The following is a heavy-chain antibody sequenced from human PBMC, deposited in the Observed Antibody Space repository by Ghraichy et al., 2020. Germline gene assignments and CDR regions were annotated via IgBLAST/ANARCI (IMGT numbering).Heavy chain of an antibody. V-gene: IGHV3-74*01. CDR3: ARAAYYAGNSGFDY. J-gene: IGHJ4*02. CDR1: GFTFSTYW. D-gene: IGHD4-23*01. Sequence: GGSLRLSCAASGFTFSTYWMHWVRQAPGKGLVWVSRINSDGSSTSYADSVKGRFTISRDNAKNTLYLQMNSLRAEDTAVYYCARAAYYAGNSGFDYWGQGTLVTVSS. CDR2: INSDGSST.